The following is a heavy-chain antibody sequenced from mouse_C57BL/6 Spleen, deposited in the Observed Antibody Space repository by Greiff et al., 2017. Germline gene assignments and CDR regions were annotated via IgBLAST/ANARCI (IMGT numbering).Heavy chain of an antibody. D-gene: IGHD1-1*01. CDR1: GYTFTSYW. CDR3: ARGITTVVARYFDV. CDR2: IDPSDSET. V-gene: IGHV1-52*01. J-gene: IGHJ1*03. Sequence: VQLQQPGAELVRPGSSVKLSCKASGYTFTSYWMHWVKQRPIQGLEWIGNIDPSDSETHYNQKFKDKATLTVDKSSSTAYMQLSSLTSEDSAVYYCARGITTVVARYFDVWGTGTTVTVSS.